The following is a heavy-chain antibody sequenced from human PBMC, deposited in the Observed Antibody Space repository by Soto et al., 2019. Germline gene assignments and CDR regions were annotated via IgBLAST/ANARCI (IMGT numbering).Heavy chain of an antibody. CDR1: GYTFTSYA. Sequence: ASVKVSCKASGYTFTSYAMHWVRQAPGQRLEWMGWINAGNGNTKYSQKFQGRVTITRDTSASTAYMELSSLRSEDTAVYYCARDPVVLVPAASQTVNWFDPWGQGTLVTVSS. V-gene: IGHV1-3*01. D-gene: IGHD2-2*01. J-gene: IGHJ5*02. CDR2: INAGNGNT. CDR3: ARDPVVLVPAASQTVNWFDP.